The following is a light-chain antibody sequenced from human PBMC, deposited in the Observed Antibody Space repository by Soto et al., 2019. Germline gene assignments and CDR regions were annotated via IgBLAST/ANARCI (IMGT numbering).Light chain of an antibody. J-gene: IGKJ5*01. CDR2: GAS. CDR3: QQRSNWPPIT. Sequence: EIVMTQSPGTLSVSPGEIVTFSCRASQSVSSNLAWYQQKPGQTPRLLIYGASTRATGIPDRFSGSGFGTDFTLTISSLEPEDAAVYYCQQRSNWPPITFGQGTRLEIK. CDR1: QSVSSN. V-gene: IGKV3-11*01.